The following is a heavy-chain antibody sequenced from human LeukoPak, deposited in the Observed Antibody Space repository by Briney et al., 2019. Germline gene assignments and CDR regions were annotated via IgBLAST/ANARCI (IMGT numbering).Heavy chain of an antibody. J-gene: IGHJ4*02. D-gene: IGHD3-10*01. CDR3: ARDRGWEIFVNYFDY. CDR1: GGSISSGSYY. CDR2: IYTSGST. V-gene: IGHV4-61*02. Sequence: SETLSLTCTVSGGSISSGSYYWSWIRQPAGKGLEWIGRIYTSGSTNYNPSLKSPVTISVDTSKNQFSLKLSSVTAADTAVYYCARDRGWEIFVNYFDYWGQGTLVTVSS.